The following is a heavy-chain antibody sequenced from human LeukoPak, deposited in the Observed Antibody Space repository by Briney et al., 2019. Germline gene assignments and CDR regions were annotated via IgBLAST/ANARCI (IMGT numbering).Heavy chain of an antibody. Sequence: GEPLNTSFKGPGYPFTSYWIAWARQLHGKGRDWMGLIYPDDSDTRYSPSFQGQVTISADKSISTAYLQWSSLKASDTAMYYCAIGGDSTTSCYRCFDYWGQGTLVTVSS. D-gene: IGHD2-2*02. CDR3: AIGGDSTTSCYRCFDY. CDR1: GYPFTSYW. V-gene: IGHV5-51*01. J-gene: IGHJ4*02. CDR2: IYPDDSDT.